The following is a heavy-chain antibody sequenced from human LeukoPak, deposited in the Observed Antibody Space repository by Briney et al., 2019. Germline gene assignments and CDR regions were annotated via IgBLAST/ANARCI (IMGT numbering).Heavy chain of an antibody. CDR3: ARYPACGGGDCNFFDY. CDR2: IKQDGSEK. CDR1: GFTFSSYW. V-gene: IGHV3-7*01. D-gene: IGHD2-21*02. Sequence: PGGSLRLSCAASGFTFSSYWMSWVRQAPGKGLEWVANIKQDGSEKYYVDSVKGRFTISRDNAKNSLYLQMNSLRAEDTAVYYCARYPACGGGDCNFFDYWGHGTLVTVSS. J-gene: IGHJ4*01.